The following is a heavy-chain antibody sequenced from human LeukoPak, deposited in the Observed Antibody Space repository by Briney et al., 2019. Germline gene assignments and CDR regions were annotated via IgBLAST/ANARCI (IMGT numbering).Heavy chain of an antibody. V-gene: IGHV4-31*03. CDR1: GGSISSGGYY. D-gene: IGHD3-10*01. Sequence: PSETLSLTCTVSGGSISSGGYYWSWIRQHPGKGLEWIGYIYYSGSTYYNPSLKSRVTISVDTSKNQFSLKLSSVTAADTAVYYCARTGSGVPVDYWGQGTLVTVSS. J-gene: IGHJ4*02. CDR2: IYYSGST. CDR3: ARTGSGVPVDY.